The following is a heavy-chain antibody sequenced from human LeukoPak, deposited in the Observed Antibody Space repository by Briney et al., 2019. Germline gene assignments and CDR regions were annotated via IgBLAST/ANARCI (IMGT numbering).Heavy chain of an antibody. CDR3: AKDAAYYYYMDV. CDR2: INSDGSST. CDR1: GFTFSSYW. D-gene: IGHD2-15*01. Sequence: PGGSLRPSCAASGFTFSSYWMHGVRQAPGKGLVWVSRINSDGSSTSYADSVKGRFTISRDNAKNTLYLQMNSLRAEDTAVYYCAKDAAYYYYMDVWGKGTTVTVSS. J-gene: IGHJ6*03. V-gene: IGHV3-74*01.